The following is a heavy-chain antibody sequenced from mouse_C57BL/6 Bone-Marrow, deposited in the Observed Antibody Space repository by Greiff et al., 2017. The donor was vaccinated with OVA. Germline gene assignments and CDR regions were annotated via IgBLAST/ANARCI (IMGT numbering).Heavy chain of an antibody. J-gene: IGHJ4*01. V-gene: IGHV1-19*01. CDR2: INPYNGGT. D-gene: IGHD2-3*01. Sequence: VQLKQSGPVLVKPGASVKMSCKASGYTFTDYYMNWVKQSHGKSLEWIGVINPYNGGTSYNQKFKGKATLTVDKSSSTAYMELNSLTSEDSAVYYCARSLSIYYAMDYWGQGTSVTVSS. CDR1: GYTFTDYY. CDR3: ARSLSIYYAMDY.